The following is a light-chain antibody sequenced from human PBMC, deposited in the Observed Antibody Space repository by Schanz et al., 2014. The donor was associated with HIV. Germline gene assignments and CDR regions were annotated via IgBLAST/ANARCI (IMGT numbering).Light chain of an antibody. CDR1: RSDVGGYDL. J-gene: IGLJ3*02. V-gene: IGLV2-23*02. CDR3: CSYAPSSTLV. Sequence: QSVLTQPRSVSGSPGQSVAISCTGTRSDVGGYDLVSWYQQHPGRAPKLMIYDVSNRPSGVSNRFSGSKSDNTASLTISGLQAEDEADYYCCSYAPSSTLVFGGGTKLTVL. CDR2: DVS.